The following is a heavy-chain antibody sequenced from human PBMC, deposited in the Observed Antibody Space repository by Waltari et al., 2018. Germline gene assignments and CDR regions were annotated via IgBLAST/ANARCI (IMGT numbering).Heavy chain of an antibody. J-gene: IGHJ2*01. V-gene: IGHV3-66*02. CDR3: ARWRSIAFWYFEL. D-gene: IGHD3-3*02. CDR2: MYAVGDT. CDR1: GFDINYNY. Sequence: EVRLVESGGDLVRPGGSLRLPCTASGFDINYNYMNWVRQAPGKGLVWVSVMYAVGDTYYADSVKGRFTISRDTSKNEVFLQMNDVRAEDTAVYYCARWRSIAFWYFELWGRGTLVTVSS.